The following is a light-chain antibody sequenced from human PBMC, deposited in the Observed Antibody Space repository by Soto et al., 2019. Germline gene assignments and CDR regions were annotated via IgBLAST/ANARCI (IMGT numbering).Light chain of an antibody. CDR1: QTISSN. V-gene: IGKV3-15*01. J-gene: IGKJ1*01. CDR2: DAS. Sequence: EIVMTQSPATLSVSPGERVTLSCRASQTISSNLAWYQQKPGQAPRLLIYDASTRATDIPARFSGSGSGTEFTLTINSLQSEDFAVYYCQQYNNWGTFGQGTKVEIK. CDR3: QQYNNWGT.